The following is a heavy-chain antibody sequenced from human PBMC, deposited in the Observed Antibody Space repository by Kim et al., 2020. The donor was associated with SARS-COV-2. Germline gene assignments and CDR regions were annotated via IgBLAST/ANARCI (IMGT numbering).Heavy chain of an antibody. Sequence: GESLKISCKGSGYSFTSYWIGWVRQMPGKGLEWMGIIYPGDSDTRYSPSFQGQVTISADKSISTAYLQWSSLKASDTAMYYCARNGDEAYDSSGYYGGPGGGDFDYWGQGTLVTVSS. V-gene: IGHV5-51*01. J-gene: IGHJ4*02. CDR3: ARNGDEAYDSSGYYGGPGGGDFDY. D-gene: IGHD3-22*01. CDR1: GYSFTSYW. CDR2: IYPGDSDT.